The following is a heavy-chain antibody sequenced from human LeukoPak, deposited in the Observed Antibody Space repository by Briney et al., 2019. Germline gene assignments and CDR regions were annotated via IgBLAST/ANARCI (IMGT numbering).Heavy chain of an antibody. CDR1: GGSISSGGYY. D-gene: IGHD6-13*01. J-gene: IGHJ4*02. CDR2: IYHSGST. V-gene: IGHV4-30-2*01. Sequence: SETLSLTCTVSGGSISSGGYYWSWIRQPPGKGLEWIGYIYHSGSTYYNPSLKSRVIISVDRSKNQFSLKLSSVTAADTAVYYCARDHPIIAAAGGRYFDYWGQGTLVTVSS. CDR3: ARDHPIIAAAGGRYFDY.